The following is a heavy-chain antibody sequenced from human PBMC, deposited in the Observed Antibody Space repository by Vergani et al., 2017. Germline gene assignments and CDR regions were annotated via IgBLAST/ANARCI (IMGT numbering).Heavy chain of an antibody. V-gene: IGHV3-9*01. Sequence: EVQLVESGGDSVQAGRSLRLSCVASGFRFDDHAMHWVRQAPGKGLEWVSGISWRSSSIGYADSVRGRFTISRDNSKNPLYLQMNTLRPEDTAVYYCAKGTVLYPGYMDVWGKGTTVTVSS. J-gene: IGHJ6*03. CDR2: ISWRSSSI. CDR3: AKGTVLYPGYMDV. D-gene: IGHD1-7*01. CDR1: GFRFDDHA.